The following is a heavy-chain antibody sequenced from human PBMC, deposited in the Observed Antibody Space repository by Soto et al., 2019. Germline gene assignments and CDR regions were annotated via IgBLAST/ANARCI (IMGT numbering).Heavy chain of an antibody. CDR1: GCSIISGY. D-gene: IGHD2-15*01. CDR3: AGLRGYAGSPIDY. V-gene: IGHV4-59*01. J-gene: IGHJ4*02. Sequence: XETLSLTCTVSGCSIISGYWSWIRQPPGKGLEWIGYISYSGNTNYNPSLKSRVTMSVDTPKNQFSLRLSSVTTADTAVYYCAGLRGYAGSPIDYWGQGTLVTVPQ. CDR2: ISYSGNT.